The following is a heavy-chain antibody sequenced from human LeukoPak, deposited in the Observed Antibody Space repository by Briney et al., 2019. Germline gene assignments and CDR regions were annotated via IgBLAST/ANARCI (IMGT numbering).Heavy chain of an antibody. CDR2: INHSGST. V-gene: IGHV4-34*01. D-gene: IGHD2-15*01. Sequence: GSLRLSCTASGFTFSNYWMNWVRQAPGKGLEWIGEINHSGSTNYNPSLKSRVTISVDTSKNQFSLKLSSVTAADTAVYYCARGRYCSGGSCSGNWFDPWGQGTLVTVSS. CDR3: ARGRYCSGGSCSGNWFDP. CDR1: GFTFSNYW. J-gene: IGHJ5*02.